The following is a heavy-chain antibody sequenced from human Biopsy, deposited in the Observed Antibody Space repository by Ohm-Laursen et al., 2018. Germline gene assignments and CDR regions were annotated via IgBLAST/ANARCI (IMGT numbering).Heavy chain of an antibody. CDR3: ARGEGSGWFDP. V-gene: IGHV1-8*02. CDR2: MNPDSGNT. Sequence: SDKASCKLSGYTFTSYDTSSARHATGQGLGCKVWMNPDSGNTGYAQNFQGRVTMTRNTSISTAYMELSSLRSEDTAVYFCARGEGSGWFDPWGHGTLVTVSS. CDR1: GYTFTSYD. J-gene: IGHJ5*02.